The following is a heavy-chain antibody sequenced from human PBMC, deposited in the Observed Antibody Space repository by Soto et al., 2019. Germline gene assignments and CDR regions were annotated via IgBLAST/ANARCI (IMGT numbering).Heavy chain of an antibody. CDR2: IYYSGST. CDR3: AGKRHKLRYFDWLQAPTPQSMAPADY. CDR1: GGSISSGGYY. V-gene: IGHV4-61*08. Sequence: PSETLSLTCTVSGGSISSGGYYWSWIRQHPGKGLEWIGYIYYSGSTNYNPSLKSRVTISVDTSKNQFSLKLSSVTAADTAVYYCAGKRHKLRYFDWLQAPTPQSMAPADYWGQGTLVTVSS. D-gene: IGHD3-9*01. J-gene: IGHJ4*02.